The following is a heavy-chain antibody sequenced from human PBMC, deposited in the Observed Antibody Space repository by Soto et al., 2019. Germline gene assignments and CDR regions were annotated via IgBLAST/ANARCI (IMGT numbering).Heavy chain of an antibody. Sequence: PGGSLRLSCAASGFTFSNFWMHWVRQAPGKGLEWVALIWFDGSNKNYADSVKGRFTISRDNSKNTLSLQMNSLRAEDTAVYYCARKVGMEFDYWGQGTQVTVSS. CDR1: GFTFSNFW. CDR2: IWFDGSNK. D-gene: IGHD2-21*01. J-gene: IGHJ4*02. CDR3: ARKVGMEFDY. V-gene: IGHV3-33*08.